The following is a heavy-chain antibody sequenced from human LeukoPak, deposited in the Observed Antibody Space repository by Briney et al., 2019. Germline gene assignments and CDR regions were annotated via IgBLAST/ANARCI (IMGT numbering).Heavy chain of an antibody. D-gene: IGHD3-10*01. CDR1: GFTFSSYG. Sequence: PGGSLRLSCAASGFTFSSYGMHWVRQAPGKGLEWVAFIRYDGSNKYYADSVKGRFTISRDNSKNTLYLQMNSLRAEDTAVYYCAKQGYYYGSGSYYNRPSYFDYWGQGTLVTVSS. J-gene: IGHJ4*02. CDR3: AKQGYYYGSGSYYNRPSYFDY. CDR2: IRYDGSNK. V-gene: IGHV3-30*02.